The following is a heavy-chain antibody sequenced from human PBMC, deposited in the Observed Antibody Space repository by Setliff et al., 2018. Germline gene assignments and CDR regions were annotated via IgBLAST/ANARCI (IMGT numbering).Heavy chain of an antibody. CDR1: GFTFSDYA. CDR3: VKDRGSNVNWYFDL. Sequence: TGGSLRLSCAASGFTFSDYAMSWVRQAPGKGLEWVSTISGSAGSIHLADSVKGRFTISRDNAKNSLYLQMNSLRAEDTALYYCVKDRGSNVNWYFDLWGRGTLVTVSS. V-gene: IGHV3-23*01. J-gene: IGHJ2*01. D-gene: IGHD2-8*01. CDR2: ISGSAGSI.